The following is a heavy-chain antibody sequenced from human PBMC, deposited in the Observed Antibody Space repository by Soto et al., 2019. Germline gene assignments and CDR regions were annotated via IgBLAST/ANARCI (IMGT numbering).Heavy chain of an antibody. CDR1: GYSFTSYW. CDR3: AIRTYCSSTSCYYYYYGLEV. Sequence: PGESLKISCKGSGYSFTSYWISWVRQMPGKGLEWMGRIDPSDSYTNYSPSFQGHVTISADKSISTAYLQWSSLKASDTAMYYCAIRTYCSSTSCYYYYYGLEVWGQGPTVTVSS. J-gene: IGHJ6*02. D-gene: IGHD2-2*01. CDR2: IDPSDSYT. V-gene: IGHV5-10-1*01.